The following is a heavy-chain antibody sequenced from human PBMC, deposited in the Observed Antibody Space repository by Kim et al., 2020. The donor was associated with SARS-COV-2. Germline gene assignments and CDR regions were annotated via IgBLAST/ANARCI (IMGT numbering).Heavy chain of an antibody. Sequence: SETLSLTCTVSGGSISSYYWSWIRQPPGKGLEWIGYIYYSGSTNYTPSLKSRVTISVDTSKNQFSLKLSSVTAADTAVYYCASIPRPIYYYDSSHTKSYYYGMDVWGQGTTVTVSS. J-gene: IGHJ6*02. CDR1: GGSISSYY. D-gene: IGHD3-22*01. CDR2: IYYSGST. V-gene: IGHV4-59*01. CDR3: ASIPRPIYYYDSSHTKSYYYGMDV.